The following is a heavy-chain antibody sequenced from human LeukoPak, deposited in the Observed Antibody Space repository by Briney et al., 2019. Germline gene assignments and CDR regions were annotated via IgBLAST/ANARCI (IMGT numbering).Heavy chain of an antibody. Sequence: SSETLSLTCTVSGGSISSYYWSWIRQPPGKGLEWIGYIYYSGSTNYNPSLKSRVTISVDTSKNQFSLKLSSVTAADTAVYYCAGNSYTKDYWGQGTLVTVSS. CDR1: GGSISSYY. CDR2: IYYSGST. V-gene: IGHV4-59*01. CDR3: AGNSYTKDY. D-gene: IGHD4-23*01. J-gene: IGHJ4*02.